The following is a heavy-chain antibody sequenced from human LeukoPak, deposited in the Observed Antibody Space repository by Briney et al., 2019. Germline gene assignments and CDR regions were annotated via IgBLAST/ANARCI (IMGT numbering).Heavy chain of an antibody. D-gene: IGHD5-12*01. CDR1: GGSISSSSYY. Sequence: SENLSLTCTVSGGSISSSSYYWSWIRQHPGKGLEWIGYIYYSGSTYYNPSLKSRVTISVDTSNNQFSLKLSSVTAADTAVYYCARALRGGYESLYYFDYWGQGTLVTVSS. V-gene: IGHV4-31*03. CDR3: ARALRGGYESLYYFDY. J-gene: IGHJ4*02. CDR2: IYYSGST.